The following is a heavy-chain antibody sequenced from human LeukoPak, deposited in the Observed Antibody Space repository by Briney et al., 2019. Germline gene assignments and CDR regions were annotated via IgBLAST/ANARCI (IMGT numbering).Heavy chain of an antibody. CDR3: ARAGIVGLFYYYMDV. Sequence: PGGSLRLSCAASGFTFSSRGMHWVRHAPRRGLEWVALIWYDGTNQYYVDSVKGRFTISRDNSKNTLFLQMDSLRAEDTAVYYCARAGIVGLFYYYMDVWGKGTTVTVSS. CDR1: GFTFSSRG. CDR2: IWYDGTNQ. V-gene: IGHV3-33*01. J-gene: IGHJ6*03. D-gene: IGHD2-21*01.